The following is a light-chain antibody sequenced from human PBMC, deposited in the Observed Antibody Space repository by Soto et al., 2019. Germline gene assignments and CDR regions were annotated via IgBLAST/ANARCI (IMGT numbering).Light chain of an antibody. Sequence: EIVLTQSPGTLSLSPGERATLSCRASQSVSNNYLAWYQQKPGQAPRLLIYEASIRATGIPARFSGDGSGTEFTLTISSLQSEDFGIYYCQKYNQWPWTLGPGTKVDIK. CDR2: EAS. V-gene: IGKV3-15*01. CDR3: QKYNQWPWT. J-gene: IGKJ1*01. CDR1: QSVSNN.